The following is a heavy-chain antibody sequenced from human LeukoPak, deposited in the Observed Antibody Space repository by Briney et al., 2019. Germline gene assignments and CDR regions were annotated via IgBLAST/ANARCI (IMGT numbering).Heavy chain of an antibody. D-gene: IGHD2-2*01. Sequence: ASVKVSCKASGGTFSSYAISWVRQAPGQGLEWMGRIIPILGIANYAQKFQGRVTITADKSTSTAYMELSRLRSDDTAVYYCAMGDGYCSSTSCSNTFDYWGQGTLVTVSS. CDR1: GGTFSSYA. J-gene: IGHJ4*02. CDR3: AMGDGYCSSTSCSNTFDY. CDR2: IIPILGIA. V-gene: IGHV1-69*04.